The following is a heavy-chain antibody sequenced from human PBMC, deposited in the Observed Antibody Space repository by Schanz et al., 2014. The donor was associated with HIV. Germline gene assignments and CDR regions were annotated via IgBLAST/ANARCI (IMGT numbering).Heavy chain of an antibody. J-gene: IGHJ4*02. V-gene: IGHV4-34*01. CDR2: LNYNGNT. CDR1: GGSFSGHY. CDR3: ASLSSHYFDH. Sequence: QVQLQQWGAGLLKPSETLSLTCAVYGGSFSGHYWSWIRQRPGKGLEYIGSLNYNGNTNYNPSLKSRVPISVDTSKSQFSLKLSSVTAADTAVYYCASLSSHYFDHWGQGTLVTVSS.